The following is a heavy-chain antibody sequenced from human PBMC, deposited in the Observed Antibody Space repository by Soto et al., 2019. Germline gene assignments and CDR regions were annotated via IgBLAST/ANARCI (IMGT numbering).Heavy chain of an antibody. CDR3: VRDLRDYGDYVENYYGMDV. V-gene: IGHV1-69*01. J-gene: IGHJ6*02. CDR2: IIPIFGTA. Sequence: QVQLVQSGAEVKKPGSSVKVSCKASGGTFSSYAISWVRQAPGQGLEWMGGIIPIFGTANYAQKFQGRVTITADESTSTAYMELSSLRSEDTAVYYCVRDLRDYGDYVENYYGMDVWGQGTTVTVSS. CDR1: GGTFSSYA. D-gene: IGHD4-17*01.